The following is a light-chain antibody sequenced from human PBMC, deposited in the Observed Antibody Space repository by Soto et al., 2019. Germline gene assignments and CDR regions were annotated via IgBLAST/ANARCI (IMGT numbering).Light chain of an antibody. CDR2: VAS. J-gene: IGKJ2*01. Sequence: EIVLTQSPGTLSLSPGERATLSCRASESVSSSYLAWYQQKPGQAPRLLIYVASSRATGIPDRFSGSGSGTDFTLTISNLEPEAFAIYYCQQYGSTPPYTFGQGTQLEIK. CDR3: QQYGSTPPYT. CDR1: ESVSSSY. V-gene: IGKV3-20*01.